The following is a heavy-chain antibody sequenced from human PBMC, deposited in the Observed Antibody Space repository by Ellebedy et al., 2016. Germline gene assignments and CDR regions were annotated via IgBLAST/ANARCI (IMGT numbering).Heavy chain of an antibody. J-gene: IGHJ4*02. Sequence: GESLKIPXATPRFSISNFFMSWVRQTPGKGLEWVSRISADGGSTYLADSVKGRFTISRDNAKNTLYLQMNSLRAEDTAVYYCARDLGSITVWGQGTLVTVSS. CDR3: ARDLGSITV. D-gene: IGHD6-19*01. CDR1: RFSISNFF. CDR2: ISADGGST. V-gene: IGHV3-23*01.